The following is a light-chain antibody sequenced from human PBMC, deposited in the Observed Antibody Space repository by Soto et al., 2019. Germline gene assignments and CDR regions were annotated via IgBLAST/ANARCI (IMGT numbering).Light chain of an antibody. V-gene: IGKV1-16*01. Sequence: DIQMTQSPSSLSASVGDRVTITCRASQDIGNGLAWFQQKPGKAPKSLIFGASTLESGVPSIFSGSGSGTVFTLTISGLQPENFATYYCQPYYIYPFPFGGGTKVEI. CDR2: GAS. CDR1: QDIGNG. CDR3: QPYYIYPFP. J-gene: IGKJ4*01.